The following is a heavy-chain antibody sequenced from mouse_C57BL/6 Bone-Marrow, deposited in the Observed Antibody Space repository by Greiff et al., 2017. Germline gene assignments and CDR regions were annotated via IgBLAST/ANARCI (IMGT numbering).Heavy chain of an antibody. CDR2: IYPGSGST. Sequence: QVQLQQPGAELVKPGASVKMSCKASGYTFTSYWITWVKQRPGQGLEWIGDIYPGSGSTNYNEKFKSKATLTVDTSSSTAYMQLSSLTSEDSAVYYCARKHYSNTVYAMDYWGQGTSVTVSS. J-gene: IGHJ4*01. D-gene: IGHD2-5*01. CDR3: ARKHYSNTVYAMDY. CDR1: GYTFTSYW. V-gene: IGHV1-55*01.